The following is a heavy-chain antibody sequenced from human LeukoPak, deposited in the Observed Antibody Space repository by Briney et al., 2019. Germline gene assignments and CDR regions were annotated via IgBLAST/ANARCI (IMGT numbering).Heavy chain of an antibody. CDR2: IKTDGSET. D-gene: IGHD1-14*01. CDR1: GFTFSNYW. J-gene: IGHJ4*02. CDR3: SKPLADNGDH. Sequence: GGSLRLSCAASGFTFSNYWMHWFRQAPGKGLVWVSRIKTDGSETGYADSVKGRFTISRDNAKNTLYLQMNSLRAEDTAVYYCSKPLADNGDHWGQGTLVTGSS. V-gene: IGHV3-74*01.